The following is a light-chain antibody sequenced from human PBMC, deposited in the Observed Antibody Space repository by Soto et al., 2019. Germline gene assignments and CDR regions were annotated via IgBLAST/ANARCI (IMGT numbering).Light chain of an antibody. CDR3: ASWDDSLNAVV. CDR1: SSNIGSNT. CDR2: GNN. J-gene: IGLJ2*01. V-gene: IGLV1-44*01. Sequence: QSALTQPPSSSGTPGQRVTISCYGRSSNIGSNTVNWYQQLPGTAPKLLIFGNNQRSSGVPDRFSGSKSGTSAALAISGLQSEDEADYYCASWDDSLNAVVFGGVTKLTVL.